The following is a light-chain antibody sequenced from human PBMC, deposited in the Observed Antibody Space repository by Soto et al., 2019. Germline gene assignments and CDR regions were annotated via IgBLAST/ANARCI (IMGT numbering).Light chain of an antibody. Sequence: DIQMTQSPSTLSASVGDTVSITCRASLSISSWLAWYQQKPGKAPNLLIYEASNLKSEVHSRCGGSGSGTDFTLTINGLQPDDFATYYCQQYDRFPYSFGPGTRLEIK. J-gene: IGKJ2*01. V-gene: IGKV1-5*03. CDR2: EAS. CDR1: LSISSW. CDR3: QQYDRFPYS.